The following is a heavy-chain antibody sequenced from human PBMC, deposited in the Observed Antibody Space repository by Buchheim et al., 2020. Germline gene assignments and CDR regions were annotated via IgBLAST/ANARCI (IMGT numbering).Heavy chain of an antibody. Sequence: EVQLVQSGAEVKKPGESLRISCKGSGYKFASYWITWVRQMPGKGPEWMGSIDPSDSYTKYSPSLQGHVIISVDKSISTAYLYWRSLKASDTAIYYCARLELCSDTACDSTWFYHYMDVWGKGNT. CDR2: IDPSDSYT. D-gene: IGHD2-15*01. CDR3: ARLELCSDTACDSTWFYHYMDV. J-gene: IGHJ6*03. CDR1: GYKFASYW. V-gene: IGHV5-10-1*01.